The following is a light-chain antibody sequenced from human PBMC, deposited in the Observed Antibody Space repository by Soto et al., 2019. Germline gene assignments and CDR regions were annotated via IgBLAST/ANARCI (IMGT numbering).Light chain of an antibody. Sequence: QTVVTQEPSFSVSPGGTVTLTCGLSSGSVSASSHPSWYQQTPGQPPRTLVYSTNTRSSGVPDRFSGSILGNKAALTITGAQADDESDYYCVLYLGSGIWVFGGGTKLTVL. J-gene: IGLJ3*02. CDR1: SGSVSASSH. CDR3: VLYLGSGIWV. CDR2: STN. V-gene: IGLV8-61*01.